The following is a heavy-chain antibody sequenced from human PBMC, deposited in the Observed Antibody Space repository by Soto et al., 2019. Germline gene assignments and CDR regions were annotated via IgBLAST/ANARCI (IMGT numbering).Heavy chain of an antibody. CDR2: IYYSGST. CDR3: ARVAPGTGGMDV. J-gene: IGHJ6*02. V-gene: IGHV4-31*03. D-gene: IGHD2-8*02. Sequence: QVQLQESGPGLVKPSQTLSLTCTVSGGSISSGGYYWSWIRQHPGKGLGWIGYIYYSGSTNYNPYLKSRVTIAVDTSKNQFSLRLSSGHAADTAVYYRARVAPGTGGMDVWGQGTTVTVSS. CDR1: GGSISSGGYY.